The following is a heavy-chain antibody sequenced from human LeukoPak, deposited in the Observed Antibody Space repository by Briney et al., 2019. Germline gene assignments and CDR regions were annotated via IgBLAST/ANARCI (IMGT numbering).Heavy chain of an antibody. CDR3: TTEVRQQLVFDFSHRIPWV. D-gene: IGHD6-13*01. V-gene: IGHV3-15*01. J-gene: IGHJ4*02. CDR1: GFTFSNAW. Sequence: GGSLRLSCAASGFTFSNAWMSWVRQAPGKGMEWVGRIKSKTDGGTTDYATPVKSRFTISRDDSKNTLHLQMNSLNTEDKAVYCCTTEVRQQLVFDFSHRIPWVWGQGTLVTVSS. CDR2: IKSKTDGGTT.